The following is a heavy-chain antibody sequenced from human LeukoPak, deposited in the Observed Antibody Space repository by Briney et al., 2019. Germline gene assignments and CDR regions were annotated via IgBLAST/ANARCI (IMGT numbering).Heavy chain of an antibody. D-gene: IGHD1-14*01. V-gene: IGHV3-7*01. CDR1: GFTFSSHW. J-gene: IGHJ4*02. CDR2: IKEDGSEK. CDR3: ARNRLNIDY. Sequence: GGSLRLSCAACGFTFSSHWMSWVRQAPGKGLEWVANIKEDGSEKYYVDSVKGRFTISRDNAKNSLYLQMNSLRAEDTAVYYCARNRLNIDYWGQGTLVTVSS.